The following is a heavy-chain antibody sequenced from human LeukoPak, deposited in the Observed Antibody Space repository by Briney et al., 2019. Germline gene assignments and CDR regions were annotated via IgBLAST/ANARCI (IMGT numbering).Heavy chain of an antibody. D-gene: IGHD6-13*01. Sequence: GGSLRLSCAASGFTFSNAWMSWVRQAPGKGLEWVGRIKSKTDGGTTVYAAPVKGRFTISRDDSKNTLYLQMNSLKTEDTAVYYCTTSSIAAAGTLVVYWGQGTLVTVSS. J-gene: IGHJ4*02. CDR1: GFTFSNAW. V-gene: IGHV3-15*01. CDR2: IKSKTDGGTT. CDR3: TTSSIAAAGTLVVY.